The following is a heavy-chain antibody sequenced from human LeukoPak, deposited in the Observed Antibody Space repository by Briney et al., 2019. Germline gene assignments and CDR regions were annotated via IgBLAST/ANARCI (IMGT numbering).Heavy chain of an antibody. V-gene: IGHV4-39*01. CDR3: ARRSSGFNWFDP. CDR2: IYYSGST. CDR1: GGSISSSSYY. J-gene: IGHJ5*02. Sequence: SETLSLTCTVSGGSISSSSYYWGWIRQPPGKGLEWIGSIYYSGSTYYNPSLKSRVTISVDTSKNQFSLKLSSVTAADTAVYYCARRSSGFNWFDPWGQGTLVTVSS. D-gene: IGHD6-19*01.